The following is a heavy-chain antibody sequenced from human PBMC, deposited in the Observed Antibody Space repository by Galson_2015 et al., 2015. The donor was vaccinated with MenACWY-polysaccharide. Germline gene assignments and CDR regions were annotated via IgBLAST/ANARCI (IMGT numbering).Heavy chain of an antibody. CDR3: ARAGYYDTSGYSLNALDI. CDR1: GYTFVSND. Sequence: SVKVSCKASGYTFVSNDINWVRQATGQGLEWMGWMNPNTGNTGYAQKFQGRVTMTRSTSISTAYMELSSLRSEDTAVYYCARAGYYDTSGYSLNALDIWGQGTMVTVSS. J-gene: IGHJ3*02. V-gene: IGHV1-8*01. CDR2: MNPNTGNT. D-gene: IGHD3-22*01.